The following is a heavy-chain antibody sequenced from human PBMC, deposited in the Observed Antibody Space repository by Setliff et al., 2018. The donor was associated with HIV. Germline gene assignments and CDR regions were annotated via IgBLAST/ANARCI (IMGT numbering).Heavy chain of an antibody. V-gene: IGHV3-74*03. J-gene: IGHJ4*02. CDR3: ARARGGNSEWSY. D-gene: IGHD2-15*01. CDR2: INSDGSST. CDR1: GFTFSSYW. Sequence: GESLRLSCAASGFTFSSYWMHWVRQVPGKGLVWVSRINSDGSSTTYADFVKGRFTISRDNAKNTLYLQMNSLRAEDTAVYSCARARGGNSEWSYWGQGTLVTVS.